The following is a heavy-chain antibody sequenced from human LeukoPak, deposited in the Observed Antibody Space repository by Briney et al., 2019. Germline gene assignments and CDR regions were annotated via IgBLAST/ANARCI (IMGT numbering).Heavy chain of an antibody. CDR1: GGSIDGYY. CDR2: IYYTGSA. CDR3: ARVPTYEIAAARVGYAFDI. V-gene: IGHV4-59*08. D-gene: IGHD5-12*01. J-gene: IGHJ3*02. Sequence: PSETLSLTCTVSGGSIDGYYWSWIRQSPGKGLEWIGYIYYTGSAFYNPSLKSRVIISVDTSKNQFSLNLSSVTAADTAVFYCARVPTYEIAAARVGYAFDIWGQGTMVTVSS.